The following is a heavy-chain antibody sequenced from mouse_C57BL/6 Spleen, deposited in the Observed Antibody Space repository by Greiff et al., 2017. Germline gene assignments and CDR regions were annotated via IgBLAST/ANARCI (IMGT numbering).Heavy chain of an antibody. Sequence: VQLQQPGAELVRPGSSVKLSCKASGYTFTSYWMDWVKQRPGQGLEWIGNIYPSDSETHYNQKFKDKATLTVDKSSSTAYMQRSSLTSEDSAVYYCAFYYGSSYGYFDVWGTGTTVTVSS. CDR2: IYPSDSET. D-gene: IGHD1-1*01. V-gene: IGHV1-61*01. J-gene: IGHJ1*03. CDR1: GYTFTSYW. CDR3: AFYYGSSYGYFDV.